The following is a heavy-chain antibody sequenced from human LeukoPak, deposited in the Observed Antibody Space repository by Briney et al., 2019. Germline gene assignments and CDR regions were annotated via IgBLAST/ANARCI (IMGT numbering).Heavy chain of an antibody. CDR3: ARKYYCDSSGYYYDY. J-gene: IGHJ4*02. Sequence: SETLSLTCTVSGGSISSGDYYWCWLRQPPGKGLEWIGYIYYSGSTYYNPSLKGRVTISVDTSKNQFSLKLSSVTAADTAVYYCARKYYCDSSGYYYDYWGQGTLVTVSS. CDR2: IYYSGST. D-gene: IGHD3-22*01. CDR1: GGSISSGDYY. V-gene: IGHV4-30-4*08.